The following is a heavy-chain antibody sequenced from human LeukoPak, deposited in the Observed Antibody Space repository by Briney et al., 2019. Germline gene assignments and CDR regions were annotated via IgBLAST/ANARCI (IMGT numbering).Heavy chain of an antibody. V-gene: IGHV3-30-3*01. CDR1: GFTFSSYA. Sequence: GRSLRLSCAASGFTFSSYAMHWVRQAPGKGLEWVAVISYDGSNKYYADSVKGRFTISRDNSKNTLYLQMNSLRAEDTAVYYCAREFLDYWGQGTLVTVSS. D-gene: IGHD2-21*01. CDR3: AREFLDY. CDR2: ISYDGSNK. J-gene: IGHJ4*02.